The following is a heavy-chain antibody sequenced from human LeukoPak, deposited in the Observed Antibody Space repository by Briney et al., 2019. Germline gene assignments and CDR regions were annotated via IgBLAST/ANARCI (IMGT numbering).Heavy chain of an antibody. CDR2: IRSKANSYAT. CDR3: TRGEDDYVWGSYRLNYFVY. CDR1: GFTFSGSA. V-gene: IGHV3-73*01. J-gene: IGHJ4*02. D-gene: IGHD3-16*02. Sequence: GGSLRLSCVASGFTFSGSAMHWVRQASGKGQEWVGRIRSKANSYATAYAASVKGRFTISRDDSKNTAYLQMNSLKTEDTAVYYCTRGEDDYVWGSYRLNYFVYWGQGTLVTVSS.